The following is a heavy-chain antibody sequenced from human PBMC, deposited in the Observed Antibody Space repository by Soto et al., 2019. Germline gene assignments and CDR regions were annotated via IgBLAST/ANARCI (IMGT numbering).Heavy chain of an antibody. CDR1: GFTFSDYY. CDR2: ISSSGGAI. J-gene: IGHJ4*02. CDR3: ARIHRGYSSGPIDY. Sequence: GGSLRLSCAASGFTFSDYYMSWIRQAPGKGLEWVSYISSSGGAIYHADSVKGRFTISRDNAKNSLYLQMNSLRAEDTAVYSCARIHRGYSSGPIDYWGQGTQVTAPQ. V-gene: IGHV3-11*01. D-gene: IGHD5-18*01.